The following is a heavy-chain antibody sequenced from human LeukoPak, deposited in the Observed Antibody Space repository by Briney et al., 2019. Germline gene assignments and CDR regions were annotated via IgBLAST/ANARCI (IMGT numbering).Heavy chain of an antibody. CDR3: ARDRSNSWSKDY. Sequence: GGSLRLSCAASGFTFDDYAMHWVRHAPGKGLEWVSGISWNSGSIVYADSVKGRFTISRDNAKNFLYLQMNSLRAEDTALYYCARDRSNSWSKDYWGQGTLVTVSS. D-gene: IGHD6-13*01. J-gene: IGHJ4*02. CDR2: ISWNSGSI. V-gene: IGHV3-9*01. CDR1: GFTFDDYA.